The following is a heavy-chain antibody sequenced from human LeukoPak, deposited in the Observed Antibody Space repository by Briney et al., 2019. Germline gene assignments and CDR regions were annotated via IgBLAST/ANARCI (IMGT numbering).Heavy chain of an antibody. CDR3: ARDKYYDSSGYYLDY. J-gene: IGHJ4*02. Sequence: SETLSLTCTVSGGSISSHYWSWIRQPAGKGLEWIGRIYTSGSTNYNPSLKSRVTMSVDTSKNQFSLKLSSVTAADTAVYYCARDKYYDSSGYYLDYWGQGTLVTVSS. CDR2: IYTSGST. V-gene: IGHV4-4*07. CDR1: GGSISSHY. D-gene: IGHD3-22*01.